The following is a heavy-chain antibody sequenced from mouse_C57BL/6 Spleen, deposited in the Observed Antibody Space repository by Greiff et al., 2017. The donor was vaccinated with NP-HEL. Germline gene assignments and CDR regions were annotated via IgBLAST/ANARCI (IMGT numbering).Heavy chain of an antibody. D-gene: IGHD1-1*01. J-gene: IGHJ4*01. CDR2: FYPGSGSI. CDR1: GYTFTEYT. CDR3: ARQKPHYYGSSYPYAMDY. V-gene: IGHV1-62-2*01. Sequence: QVQLQQSGAELVKPGASVKLSCKASGYTFTEYTIHWVKQRSGQGLEWIGWFYPGSGSIKYNEKFKDKATLTADKSSSTVYMGLSRLTSEDSAVYCCARQKPHYYGSSYPYAMDYWGQGTSVTVSS.